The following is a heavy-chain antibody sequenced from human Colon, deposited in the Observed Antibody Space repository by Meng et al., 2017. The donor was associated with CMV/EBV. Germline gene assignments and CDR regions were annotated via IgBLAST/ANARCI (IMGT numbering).Heavy chain of an antibody. CDR1: GGSISTVSHY. V-gene: IGHV4-39*07. CDR3: ASEWYCGDVCYAWDL. CDR2: IYYSRSA. J-gene: IGHJ5*02. D-gene: IGHD2-21*01. Sequence: SETLSLTCSVSGGSISTVSHYWGWLRQPPGKGLEWIGNIYYSRSAYYNPSLTSRVTVSVDTSKNQFSLKLTSVTAADTAVYYCASEWYCGDVCYAWDLWGQGTLVTVSS.